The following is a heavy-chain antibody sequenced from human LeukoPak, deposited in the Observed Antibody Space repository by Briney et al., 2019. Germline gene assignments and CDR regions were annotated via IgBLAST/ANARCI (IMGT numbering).Heavy chain of an antibody. D-gene: IGHD3-16*01. CDR1: GFTFSNPW. Sequence: GGSLRLSCAASGFTFSNPWMSSVRQAPGKGLGWVANIKEDGSDKYYEDSVKVRFTISRDNAKNTLYLQMNSLRGEDKAVYYCASDKGVRGRYYGMDVWGQGTTVTVSS. J-gene: IGHJ6*02. CDR2: IKEDGSDK. CDR3: ASDKGVRGRYYGMDV. V-gene: IGHV3-7*01.